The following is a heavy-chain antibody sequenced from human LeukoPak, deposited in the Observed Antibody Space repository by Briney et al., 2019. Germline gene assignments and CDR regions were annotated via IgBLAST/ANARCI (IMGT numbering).Heavy chain of an antibody. CDR2: ISGSGGST. CDR3: AKGGRHHFYYFDY. D-gene: IGHD1-1*01. Sequence: GGSLRLSCAASGFTFSSYAMSWVRQAPGKGLEWVSAISGSGGSTYYADSVKGRFTISRDNSKNTLYLQMNSLRTEDTAVYYCAKGGRHHFYYFDYWGQGTLVTVSS. CDR1: GFTFSSYA. J-gene: IGHJ4*02. V-gene: IGHV3-23*01.